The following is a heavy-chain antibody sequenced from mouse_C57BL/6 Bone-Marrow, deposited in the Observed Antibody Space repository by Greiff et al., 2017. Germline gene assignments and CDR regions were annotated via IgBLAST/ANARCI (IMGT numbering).Heavy chain of an antibody. CDR3: SAPAPITTVVADWYFDV. V-gene: IGHV1-72*01. Sequence: VQLQQPGAELVKPGASVKLSCKASGYTFTSYWMHWVKQRPGRGLEWIGRIDTNSGGTKYNEKFKSKATLTVDKPSSTAYMHLSSLTSEDSAVYYCSAPAPITTVVADWYFDVWGTGTTVTVSS. J-gene: IGHJ1*03. D-gene: IGHD1-1*01. CDR1: GYTFTSYW. CDR2: IDTNSGGT.